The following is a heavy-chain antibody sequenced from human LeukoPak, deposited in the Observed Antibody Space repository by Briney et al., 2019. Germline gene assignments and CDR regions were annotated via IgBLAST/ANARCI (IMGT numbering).Heavy chain of an antibody. Sequence: GGSLRLSCAASGFTFSSYVLSWVRQAPGKGLEWVSAISGSGISTYYADSVKGRFTISRDNSKNTLYLQMNSLRAEDTAVYYCARGHSSSCHDYWGQGTLVTVSS. CDR3: ARGHSSSCHDY. D-gene: IGHD6-13*01. CDR2: ISGSGIST. J-gene: IGHJ4*02. CDR1: GFTFSSYV. V-gene: IGHV3-23*01.